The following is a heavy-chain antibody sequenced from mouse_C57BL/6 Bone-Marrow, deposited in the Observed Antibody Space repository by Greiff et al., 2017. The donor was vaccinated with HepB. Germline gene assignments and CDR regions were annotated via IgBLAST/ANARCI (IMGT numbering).Heavy chain of an antibody. V-gene: IGHV1-81*01. CDR1: GYTFTSYG. CDR3: ARSRTGTGGFDY. Sequence: QVHVKQSGAELARPGASVKLSCKASGYTFTSYGISWVKQRTGQGLEWIGEIYPRSGNTYYNEKFKGKATLTADKSSSTAYMELRSLTSEDSAVYFCARSRTGTGGFDYWGQGTTLTVSS. CDR2: IYPRSGNT. J-gene: IGHJ2*01. D-gene: IGHD4-1*01.